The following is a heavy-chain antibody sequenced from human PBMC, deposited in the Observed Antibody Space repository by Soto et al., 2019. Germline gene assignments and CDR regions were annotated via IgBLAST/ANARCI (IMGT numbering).Heavy chain of an antibody. D-gene: IGHD2-2*01. J-gene: IGHJ6*03. V-gene: IGHV4-59*01. Sequence: QVQLQESGPGLVKPSETLSLTCTVSGGSISSYYWSWIRQPPGKGLEWIGYIYYSGRTNYNPSLKSRVTISVDTSKNPFSLKLSSVTAADTAVYYCARDCATSCYGDYYYYYYMDVWGKGTTVTVSS. CDR3: ARDCATSCYGDYYYYYYMDV. CDR1: GGSISSYY. CDR2: IYYSGRT.